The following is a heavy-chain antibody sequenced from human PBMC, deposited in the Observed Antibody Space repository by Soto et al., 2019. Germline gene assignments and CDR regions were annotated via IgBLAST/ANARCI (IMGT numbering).Heavy chain of an antibody. Sequence: QVQLVQSGAEVKKPGSSVKVSCKASGGTFSTYTITWVRQAPGQGLEWMGRIIPIIGIINYAQKFQGRVTISADXXXGXXSMELTGLRSDDTAVYYCAGDPDSHYNDSHASSYPWGQGTLVTVSS. CDR3: AGDPDSHYNDSHASSYP. J-gene: IGHJ5*02. CDR1: GGTFSTYT. V-gene: IGHV1-69*08. CDR2: IIPIIGII. D-gene: IGHD4-4*01.